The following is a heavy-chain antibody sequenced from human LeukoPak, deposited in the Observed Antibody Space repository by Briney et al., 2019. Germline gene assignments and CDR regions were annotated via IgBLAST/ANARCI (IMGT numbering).Heavy chain of an antibody. V-gene: IGHV1-18*01. Sequence: ASVKVSCKAFGYTFTRHGISWVRRAPGQGLEWMGWINAYNGNTNYAQKLQGRVTMTTDTSTSTVYMELRSLRSDDTAVYYCARVGGDTVVEYYYMDVWGKGTTVTVSS. CDR2: INAYNGNT. CDR3: ARVGGDTVVEYYYMDV. CDR1: GYTFTRHG. D-gene: IGHD2-2*01. J-gene: IGHJ6*03.